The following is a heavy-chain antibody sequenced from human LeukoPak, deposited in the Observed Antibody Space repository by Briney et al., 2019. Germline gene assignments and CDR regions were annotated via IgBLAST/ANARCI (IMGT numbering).Heavy chain of an antibody. J-gene: IGHJ6*03. D-gene: IGHD6-13*01. CDR3: AKLIAPAPTWYMDV. Sequence: GGSLRLSCAASGFTFDDYGMNRVRQAPGKGREWVSGINWNGGSTGYADSVKGRFTISRDNANNSLYLQMNSLRAEDTALYYCAKLIAPAPTWYMDVWGKGTTVTVSS. CDR1: GFTFDDYG. CDR2: INWNGGST. V-gene: IGHV3-20*04.